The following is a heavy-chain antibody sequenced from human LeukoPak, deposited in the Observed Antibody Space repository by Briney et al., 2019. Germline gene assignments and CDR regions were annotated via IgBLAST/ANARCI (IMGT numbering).Heavy chain of an antibody. CDR3: AREREDIVVVPAALYFDY. V-gene: IGHV3-30-3*01. Sequence: GGSLRLSCAASGFTFSSYAMHWVRQAPGKGLEWVAVISYDGSNKYYADSVKGRFTISRDNSKNTLYLQMNSLRAEDTAVYYCAREREDIVVVPAALYFDYWGQGTLVTVSS. CDR2: ISYDGSNK. CDR1: GFTFSSYA. J-gene: IGHJ4*02. D-gene: IGHD2-2*01.